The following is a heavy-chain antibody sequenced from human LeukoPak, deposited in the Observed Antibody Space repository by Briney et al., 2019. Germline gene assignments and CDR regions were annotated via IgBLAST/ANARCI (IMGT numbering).Heavy chain of an antibody. CDR2: ISSGSGYI. D-gene: IGHD3-10*01. Sequence: GGSLRLSCVASGFAFSNHSMNWVRQAPGKGLEWVSSISSGSGYIYYADSVKGRFTISRDNAKKSLYLQMNSLRAEDTAVYYCARDGFRDAFDIWGQGTMVTVSS. CDR3: ARDGFRDAFDI. V-gene: IGHV3-21*01. CDR1: GFAFSNHS. J-gene: IGHJ3*02.